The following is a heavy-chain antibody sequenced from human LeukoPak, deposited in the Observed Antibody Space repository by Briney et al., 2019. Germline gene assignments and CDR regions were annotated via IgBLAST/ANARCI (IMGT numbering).Heavy chain of an antibody. CDR2: MNPNSGNT. J-gene: IGHJ4*02. D-gene: IGHD4/OR15-4a*01. CDR3: ARDRTMGGGIPHY. V-gene: IGHV1-8*01. CDR1: GYTFTSYD. Sequence: EASVKVSCKASGYTFTSYDINWVRQATGQGLEWMGWMNPNSGNTGYAQKFQGRVTITRNTSISTAYMELSSLRSEDTAVYYCARDRTMGGGIPHYWGQGTLVTVSS.